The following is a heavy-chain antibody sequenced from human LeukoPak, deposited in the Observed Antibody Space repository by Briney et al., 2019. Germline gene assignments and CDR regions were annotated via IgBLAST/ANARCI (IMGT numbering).Heavy chain of an antibody. CDR3: ARGRGNPIWFFDY. J-gene: IGHJ4*02. CDR2: IKEDGSEK. CDR1: GFTFSTFW. V-gene: IGHV3-7*01. Sequence: PGGSLRLSCAASGFTFSTFWMSWVRQAPGKGLEWVANIKEDGSEKYYVDSVKGPFTISRDNAKNSLYLQMNSLRAEDTAVYYCARGRGNPIWFFDYWGQGSLVTVSS. D-gene: IGHD3-3*01.